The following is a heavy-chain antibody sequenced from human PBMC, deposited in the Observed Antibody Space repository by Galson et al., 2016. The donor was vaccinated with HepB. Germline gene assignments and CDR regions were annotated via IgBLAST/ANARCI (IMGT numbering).Heavy chain of an antibody. Sequence: SLRLSCAASGFSVNNYYMNWVRQAPGKGLEWISVIYTGDNTNYADSVKGRFVVSRDRSTNTLYLHLNTLRPEDTAIYSCARGVGLTGPPFFDSWGQGALVTVSS. J-gene: IGHJ4*02. CDR2: IYTGDNT. V-gene: IGHV3-53*01. D-gene: IGHD1-20*01. CDR1: GFSVNNYY. CDR3: ARGVGLTGPPFFDS.